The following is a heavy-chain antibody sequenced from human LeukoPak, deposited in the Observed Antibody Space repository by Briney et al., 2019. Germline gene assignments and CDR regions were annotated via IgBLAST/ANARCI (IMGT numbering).Heavy chain of an antibody. V-gene: IGHV4-4*02. CDR2: IYHSGST. CDR3: ARDTQRNSGYLSD. J-gene: IGHJ4*02. CDR1: GGSISSSNW. D-gene: IGHD5-12*01. Sequence: SETLSLTCAVSGGSISSSNWWSWVRQPPGKGLEGIGEIYHSGSTNYNPSLKSRVTISVDKSKNQFSLKLSSVTAADTAVYSCARDTQRNSGYLSDWGQGTLVTVSS.